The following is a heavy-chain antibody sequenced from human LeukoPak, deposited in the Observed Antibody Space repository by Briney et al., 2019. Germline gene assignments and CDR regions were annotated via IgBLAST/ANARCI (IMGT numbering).Heavy chain of an antibody. Sequence: SETLSLTCAVSGGSIGSGGYYWSWIRQHPGKGLEWLGYIYYSGSTYYNPSLKSRVTISVDTSKNQFSLKLSSVTAADTAVYYCARAQGNWNYVGTFDYWGQGTLVTVSS. D-gene: IGHD1-7*01. CDR1: GGSIGSGGYY. J-gene: IGHJ4*02. V-gene: IGHV4-31*11. CDR2: IYYSGST. CDR3: ARAQGNWNYVGTFDY.